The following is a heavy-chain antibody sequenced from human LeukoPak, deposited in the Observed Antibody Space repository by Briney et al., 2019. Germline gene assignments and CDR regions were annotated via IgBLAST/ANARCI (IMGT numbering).Heavy chain of an antibody. CDR2: MNPNSGNT. CDR3: ARGLIAAAGNLVY. V-gene: IGHV1-8*01. Sequence: GASVKVSCKASGYTLTSYDINWVRQATGQGLEWMGWMNPNSGNTGYAQKFQGRVTMTRNTSISTAYMELSSLRSEDTVVYYCARGLIAAAGNLVYWGQGTLVTVSS. D-gene: IGHD6-13*01. CDR1: GYTLTSYD. J-gene: IGHJ4*02.